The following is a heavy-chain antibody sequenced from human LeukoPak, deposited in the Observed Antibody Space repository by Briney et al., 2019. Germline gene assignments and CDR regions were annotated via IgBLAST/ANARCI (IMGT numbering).Heavy chain of an antibody. CDR3: AREGIVAFFREHWFDP. Sequence: ASVKVSCKASGGTFSIYAISWVRQAPGQGLEWMGWSNPNSGGTNYAQKFQGRGTMTRDTSISNAYMELSRVRSDDTAVYYCAREGIVAFFREHWFDPWGQGTLVTVSS. D-gene: IGHD1-26*01. CDR1: GGTFSIYA. J-gene: IGHJ5*02. V-gene: IGHV1-2*02. CDR2: SNPNSGGT.